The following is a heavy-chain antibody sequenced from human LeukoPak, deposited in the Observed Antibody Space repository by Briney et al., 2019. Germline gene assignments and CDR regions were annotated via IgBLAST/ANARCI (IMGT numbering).Heavy chain of an antibody. Sequence: PSETLSLTCAVSGGSISSGGYSWSWIRQPPGKGLEWIGYIYHDGSTYYNPSLKSRVTISVDTSKNQFSLKLSSVTAADTAVYYCARAYSGTGATIIYYYYMDVWGKGTTVTVSS. CDR3: ARAYSGTGATIIYYYYMDV. V-gene: IGHV4-30-2*01. CDR1: GGSISSGGYS. J-gene: IGHJ6*03. CDR2: IYHDGST. D-gene: IGHD5-12*01.